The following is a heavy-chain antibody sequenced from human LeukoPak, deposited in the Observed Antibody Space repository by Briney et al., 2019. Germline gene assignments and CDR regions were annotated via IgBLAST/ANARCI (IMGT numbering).Heavy chain of an antibody. CDR1: GFTFSSYS. V-gene: IGHV3-21*01. Sequence: GGSLRLSCAASGFTFSSYSMNWVRQAPGKGLEWVSSISSSSSYIYYADSVKGRFTISRDNAKNSLYLQMNSLRAEDTAVYYCARDNYQLLERVFYYYYYMDVWGKGTTVTVSS. D-gene: IGHD2-2*01. CDR2: ISSSSSYI. J-gene: IGHJ6*03. CDR3: ARDNYQLLERVFYYYYYMDV.